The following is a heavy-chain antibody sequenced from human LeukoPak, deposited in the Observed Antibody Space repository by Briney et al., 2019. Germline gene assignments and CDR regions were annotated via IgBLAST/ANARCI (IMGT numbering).Heavy chain of an antibody. CDR3: ARGRGTPSDY. J-gene: IGHJ4*02. D-gene: IGHD2-15*01. Sequence: SQTLSLTCAVSGGSLSSGGYSWSWIRQPPGKGLEWIGYIYHSGSTYYNPSLKSRVTISVDRSKNQFSLKLSSVTAADTAVYYCARGRGTPSDYWGQGTLVTVSS. CDR1: GGSLSSGGYS. CDR2: IYHSGST. V-gene: IGHV4-30-2*01.